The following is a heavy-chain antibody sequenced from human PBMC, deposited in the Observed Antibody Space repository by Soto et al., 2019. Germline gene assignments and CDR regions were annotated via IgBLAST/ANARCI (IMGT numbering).Heavy chain of an antibody. Sequence: QVQLVQSGAEVKKPGASVKVSCKASGYTFTSYYMHWVRQAPGQGLEWMGIINPRGGSTSYAQKFQGRVTMTRDTSTSTVYMELSSLRSEDTAVYYCAAPMVRGGILGYWGQGTLVTVSS. CDR1: GYTFTSYY. V-gene: IGHV1-46*01. D-gene: IGHD3-10*01. CDR3: AAPMVRGGILGY. CDR2: INPRGGST. J-gene: IGHJ4*02.